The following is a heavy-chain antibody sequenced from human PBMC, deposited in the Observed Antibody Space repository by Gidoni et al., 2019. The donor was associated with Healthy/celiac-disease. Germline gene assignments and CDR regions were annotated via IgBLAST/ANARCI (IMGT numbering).Heavy chain of an antibody. CDR3: AAGMSMDV. Sequence: QMQLVHSGPGLKKPGPSVRVSCKASGFTFTSFAMQWVRQARGQRLEWIGWIVVGSGNTNYAQKFQERVTITRDMSTSTAYMELSSLRSEDTAVYYCAAGMSMDVWGKGTTVTVSS. D-gene: IGHD2-8*01. V-gene: IGHV1-58*02. CDR1: GFTFTSFA. CDR2: IVVGSGNT. J-gene: IGHJ6*04.